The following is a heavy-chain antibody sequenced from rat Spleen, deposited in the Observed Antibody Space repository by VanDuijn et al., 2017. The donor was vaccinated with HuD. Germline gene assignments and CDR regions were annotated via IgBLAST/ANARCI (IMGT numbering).Heavy chain of an antibody. CDR3: SKWGHSGYFDY. CDR2: ISYDAFIT. CDR1: GFTFSNYG. D-gene: IGHD4-3*01. J-gene: IGHJ2*01. V-gene: IGHV5-29*01. Sequence: EVQLVESGGGLVRPGRSLKLSCAASGFTFSNYGMAWVRQAPTKGLEWVATISYDAFITYYRDSVKGRFSISRDNAKSTLYLQVDRLRSEDTATYYCSKWGHSGYFDYWGQGVMVTVSS.